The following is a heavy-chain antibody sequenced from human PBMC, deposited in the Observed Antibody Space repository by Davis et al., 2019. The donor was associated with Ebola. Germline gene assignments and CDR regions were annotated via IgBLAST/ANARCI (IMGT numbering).Heavy chain of an antibody. CDR1: GFTFSSYA. J-gene: IGHJ4*02. CDR3: VKGVGAWFGEGPDY. CDR2: IRDSGGRI. D-gene: IGHD3-10*01. V-gene: IGHV3-23*01. Sequence: GGSLRLSCAASGFTFSSYAMSWVRQAPGKGLEWVSAIRDSGGRIYYADSVKGRFTISRDSAKNTLFLQMNSLRAEDTAAYYCVKGVGAWFGEGPDYWGQGTLVTVSS.